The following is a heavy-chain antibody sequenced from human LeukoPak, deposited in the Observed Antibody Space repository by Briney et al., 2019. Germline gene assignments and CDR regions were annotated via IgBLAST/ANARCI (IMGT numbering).Heavy chain of an antibody. V-gene: IGHV3-74*01. CDR2: INSDGSST. J-gene: IGHJ5*02. CDR3: AREGLYGGNWFDP. D-gene: IGHD3-16*02. Sequence: GGSLRLSCAASGFTFSSYWMHRVRQAPGKGLVWVSRINSDGSSTSYADSVKGRFTISRDNAKNTLYLQMNSLRAEDTAVYYCAREGLYGGNWFDPCGQGTLVTVSS. CDR1: GFTFSSYW.